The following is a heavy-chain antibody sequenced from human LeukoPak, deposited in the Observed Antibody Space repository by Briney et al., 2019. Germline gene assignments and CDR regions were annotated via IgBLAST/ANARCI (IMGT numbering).Heavy chain of an antibody. V-gene: IGHV4-59*02. CDR3: ARSLAATTFDY. J-gene: IGHJ4*02. CDR1: GGSVTSYF. D-gene: IGHD5-24*01. CDR2: TYYRGST. Sequence: SETLSLTCTVSGGSVTSYFWTWIRQPPGKGLEWIGYTYYRGSTYYNPSLKSRVTISIDTSKNQFSLRLNSVTAADTAVYYCARSLAATTFDYWGQGTLVTVSS.